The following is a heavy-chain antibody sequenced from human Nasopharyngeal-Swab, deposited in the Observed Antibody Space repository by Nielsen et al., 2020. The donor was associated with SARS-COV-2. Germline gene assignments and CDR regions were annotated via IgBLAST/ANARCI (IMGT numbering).Heavy chain of an antibody. Sequence: VRQAPGKGLEWVSGISWNSGSIGYADSVKGRFTISRGNAKNSLYLQMNSLRAEDTALYYCAKDIGPDYYGSGSYLDYWGQGTLVTVSS. D-gene: IGHD3-10*01. CDR2: ISWNSGSI. CDR3: AKDIGPDYYGSGSYLDY. V-gene: IGHV3-9*01. J-gene: IGHJ4*02.